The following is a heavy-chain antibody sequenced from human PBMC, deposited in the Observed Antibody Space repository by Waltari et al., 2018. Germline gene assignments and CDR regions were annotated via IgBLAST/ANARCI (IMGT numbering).Heavy chain of an antibody. CDR1: GFTFSRYE. Sequence: EVQLVESGGGFVPPEGSLRLSCAASGFTFSRYEMIWVRQAPGKGLEWLSCIRSSGRTMYYADAVKGRFTISRDDAKNSLPLEMNSLRAEDTAVYYCARVAVGVTYFDYWGQGTLVTVSS. D-gene: IGHD1-26*01. CDR3: ARVAVGVTYFDY. V-gene: IGHV3-48*03. J-gene: IGHJ4*02. CDR2: IRSSGRTM.